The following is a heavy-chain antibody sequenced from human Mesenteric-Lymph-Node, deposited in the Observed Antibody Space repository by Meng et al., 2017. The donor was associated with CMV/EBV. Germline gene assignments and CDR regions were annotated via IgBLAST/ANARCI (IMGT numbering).Heavy chain of an antibody. J-gene: IGHJ4*02. CDR3: GRDLSG. V-gene: IGHV4-59*01. CDR2: IYYSGSP. CDR1: GFPFSTYV. Sequence: GSLRLSCAASGFPFSTYVMSWVRQAPGKGLEWIGYIYYSGSPSYNPSFKSRVTISLDTSRNHFSLRLTSLTAADTAVYYCGRDLSGWGQGTVVTVSS. D-gene: IGHD5/OR15-5a*01.